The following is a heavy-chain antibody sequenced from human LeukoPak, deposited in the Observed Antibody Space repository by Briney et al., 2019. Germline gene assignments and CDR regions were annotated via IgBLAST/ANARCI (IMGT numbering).Heavy chain of an antibody. Sequence: KAGGSLRLSCAASGFTFSSYEMNWVRQAPGKGLEWISYITTSGTTLDYADSVKGRFTISRDNAKNSLYLQMNSLRAEDTAVYYCARVIAAAGMGYYFDYWGQGTLVTVSS. D-gene: IGHD6-13*01. V-gene: IGHV3-48*03. CDR2: ITTSGTTL. CDR1: GFTFSSYE. CDR3: ARVIAAAGMGYYFDY. J-gene: IGHJ4*02.